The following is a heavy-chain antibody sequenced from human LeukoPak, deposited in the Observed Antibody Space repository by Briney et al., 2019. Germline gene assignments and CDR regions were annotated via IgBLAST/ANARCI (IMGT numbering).Heavy chain of an antibody. D-gene: IGHD4-17*01. Sequence: ASVKVSCKASGYTFTGYYMHWVRQAPGQGLEWMGWINPKGGGTNYAQKFQGRVTMTRDTSITTAYMELSSLRSDDTAVYFCARDLAYGDPPSGFDPWGQGTLVTVSS. V-gene: IGHV1-2*02. CDR1: GYTFTGYY. J-gene: IGHJ5*02. CDR3: ARDLAYGDPPSGFDP. CDR2: INPKGGGT.